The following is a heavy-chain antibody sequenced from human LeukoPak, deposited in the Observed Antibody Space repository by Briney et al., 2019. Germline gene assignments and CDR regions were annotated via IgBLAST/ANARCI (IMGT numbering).Heavy chain of an antibody. CDR2: IYYSGST. D-gene: IGHD1-14*01. CDR3: ATSIPEVPTLPPYAFDI. V-gene: IGHV4-31*03. CDR1: GGSISSGGYY. Sequence: SQTLSLTCTVSGGSISSGGYYWSWIRQHPGKGLEWIGYIYYSGSTYYNPSLKSRVTISVDTSKNQFSLKLSSVTAADTAVYYCATSIPEVPTLPPYAFDIWGQGTMVTVSS. J-gene: IGHJ3*02.